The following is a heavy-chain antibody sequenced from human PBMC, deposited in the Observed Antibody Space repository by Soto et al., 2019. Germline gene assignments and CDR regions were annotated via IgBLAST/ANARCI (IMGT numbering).Heavy chain of an antibody. CDR2: IWYDGSNK. J-gene: IGHJ1*01. CDR3: AREGDYGDSYFQH. D-gene: IGHD4-17*01. CDR1: GFTFSSYG. V-gene: IGHV3-33*01. Sequence: QVQLVESGGGVVQPGRSLRLSCAASGFTFSSYGMHWVRQAPGKGLEWVAVIWYDGSNKYYADSVKGRFTISRDNSKNPLYLQMNSLRAEATAVYYCAREGDYGDSYFQHWGQGTLVTVSS.